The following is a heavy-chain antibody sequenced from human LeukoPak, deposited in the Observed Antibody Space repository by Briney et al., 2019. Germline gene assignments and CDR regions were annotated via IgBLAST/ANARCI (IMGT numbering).Heavy chain of an antibody. CDR2: ISYDGSNK. D-gene: IGHD6-19*01. CDR1: GFTFSSYG. Sequence: GGSLRLSCAASGFTFSSYGMHWVRQAPGKGLEWVAVISYDGSNKYYADSVKGRFTISRDNSKNTLFLQMNSLRADDTAVYYCAKDLAKERYSSGWYVIDYWGQGTLVTVSS. V-gene: IGHV3-30*18. J-gene: IGHJ4*02. CDR3: AKDLAKERYSSGWYVIDY.